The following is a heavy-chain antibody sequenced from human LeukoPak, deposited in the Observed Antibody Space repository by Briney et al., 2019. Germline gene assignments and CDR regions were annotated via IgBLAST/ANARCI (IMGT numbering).Heavy chain of an antibody. V-gene: IGHV4-31*03. D-gene: IGHD2-15*01. J-gene: IGHJ4*02. CDR3: AIFSAAATKYYFDY. Sequence: SQTLSLTCTVSGGSISSGGYYWSWIRQHPGKGLEWIGYIYYSGSTYYNPSLKSRVTISVDTSKNQFSLKLSSVTAADTAVYYCAIFSAAATKYYFDYWGQGTLVTVSS. CDR2: IYYSGST. CDR1: GGSISSGGYY.